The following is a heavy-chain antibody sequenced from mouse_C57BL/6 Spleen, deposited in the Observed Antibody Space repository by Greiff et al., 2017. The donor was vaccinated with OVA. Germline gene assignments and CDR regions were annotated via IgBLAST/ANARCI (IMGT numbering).Heavy chain of an antibody. CDR1: GFTFSSYA. V-gene: IGHV5-4*01. Sequence: EVQGVESGGGLVKPGGSLKLSCAASGFTFSSYAMSWVRQTPEKRLGWVATISDGGSYTYYPDNVKGRFTISRDNAKNNLYLQMSHLKSEDTAMYYCAREWDVDWYFDVWGTGTTVTVSS. CDR3: AREWDVDWYFDV. CDR2: ISDGGSYT. J-gene: IGHJ1*03. D-gene: IGHD4-1*01.